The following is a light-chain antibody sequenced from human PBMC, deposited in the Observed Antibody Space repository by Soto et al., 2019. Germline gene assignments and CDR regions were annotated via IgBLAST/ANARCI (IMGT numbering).Light chain of an antibody. CDR3: HQYSSSPVT. V-gene: IGKV3-20*01. CDR2: GAS. CDR1: QTVSNNY. J-gene: IGKJ4*01. Sequence: EIVLTQSPGTLSLSPGERATLSCGASQTVSNNYLAWYQQKPGQAPRLLIYGASSRATGIPDRFSGSGSGTDFTLTISRLEPEDFAVYYCHQYSSSPVTFGGGTKVEIK.